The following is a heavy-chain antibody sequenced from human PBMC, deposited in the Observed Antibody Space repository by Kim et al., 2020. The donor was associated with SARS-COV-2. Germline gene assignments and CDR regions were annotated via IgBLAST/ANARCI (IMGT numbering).Heavy chain of an antibody. Sequence: SYKYYADSVKDRFAISRDNSKNTLYLQMNSLGAEDTAVYYCARDASGPDYWGQGTLVTVSS. J-gene: IGHJ4*02. V-gene: IGHV3-33*01. D-gene: IGHD3-3*01. CDR3: ARDASGPDY. CDR2: SYK.